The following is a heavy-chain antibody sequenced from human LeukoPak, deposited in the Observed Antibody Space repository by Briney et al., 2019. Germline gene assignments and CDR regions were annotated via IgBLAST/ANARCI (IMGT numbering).Heavy chain of an antibody. D-gene: IGHD6-13*01. CDR3: ARGPYSSRYDY. Sequence: SDTLSLPCTVSGGYISSPYWSWLRQPPGKGLEWSGYVYYSGSTYYNPSLKSLVTMSVDTSKNQFSLNLSSVTAADTAVYYCARGPYSSRYDYWGQGTVVTVSS. CDR1: GGYISSPY. J-gene: IGHJ4*02. V-gene: IGHV4-59*07. CDR2: VYYSGST.